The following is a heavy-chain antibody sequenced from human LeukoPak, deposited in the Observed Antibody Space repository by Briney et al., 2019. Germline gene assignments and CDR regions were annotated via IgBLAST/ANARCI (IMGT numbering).Heavy chain of an antibody. Sequence: SEALSLTCTVSGGSISNYYWSWIRQPPGKGLEWIGYIYYSGTTNYNPSLKSRVTISVDTSKNQFSLKLNSVTAADTAVYYCARGVYIAAAQYGYWGQGTLVTVSS. V-gene: IGHV4-59*01. CDR1: GGSISNYY. CDR2: IYYSGTT. CDR3: ARGVYIAAAQYGY. J-gene: IGHJ4*02. D-gene: IGHD6-13*01.